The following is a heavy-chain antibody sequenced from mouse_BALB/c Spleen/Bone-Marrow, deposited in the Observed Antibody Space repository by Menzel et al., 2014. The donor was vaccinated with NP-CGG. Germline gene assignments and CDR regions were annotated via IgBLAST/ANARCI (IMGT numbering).Heavy chain of an antibody. CDR1: GYVFSTYW. Sequence: QVQLQQSGADLVQPGSSVKISCASSGYVFSTYWINWVKQRPGQGLEWIGQIYPGDGDTDYNGKFKDKATLTADKSSNTAYMQLSSLTSEDSAVYFCARGGISVDYWGQGTTLTVSS. J-gene: IGHJ2*01. CDR3: ARGGISVDY. CDR2: IYPGDGDT. V-gene: IGHV1-80*01.